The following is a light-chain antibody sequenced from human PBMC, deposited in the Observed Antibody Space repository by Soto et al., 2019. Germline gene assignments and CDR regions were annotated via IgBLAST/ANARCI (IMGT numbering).Light chain of an antibody. CDR1: SSDVGGYNY. J-gene: IGLJ3*02. V-gene: IGLV2-14*01. CDR3: SSYTTSSTWV. Sequence: QSVLTQPASVSGSPGQSITISCTGTSSDVGGYNYVSWYQQHPGKAPKLMIYDVSNRPSGLSNPFSGSKSGNTASLNISGLQGEDEADYYCSSYTTSSTWVFGVGTKLPVL. CDR2: DVS.